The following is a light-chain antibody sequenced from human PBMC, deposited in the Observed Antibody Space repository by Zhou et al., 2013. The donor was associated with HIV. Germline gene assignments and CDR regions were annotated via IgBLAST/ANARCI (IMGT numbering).Light chain of an antibody. CDR2: GAS. V-gene: IGKV1-12*01. J-gene: IGKJ5*01. Sequence: DIQLTQSPSSVSASVGDRVTITCRASQGIGSWLAWYQQIPGTAPKLLIYGASSLPRGVPSRFSGSGSGTDFTLTITSLQPEDFATYYCQQINSYPITFGQGTRLDIQ. CDR3: QQINSYPIT. CDR1: QGIGSW.